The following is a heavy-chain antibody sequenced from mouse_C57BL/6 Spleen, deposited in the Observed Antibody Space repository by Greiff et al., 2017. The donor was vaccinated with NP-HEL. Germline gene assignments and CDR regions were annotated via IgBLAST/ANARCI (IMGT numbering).Heavy chain of an antibody. CDR3: TRGVGYSNYFYYAMDY. CDR1: GFTFSSYA. Sequence: EVKLMQSGEGLVKPGGSLKLSCAASGFTFSSYAMSWVRQTPEKRLEWVAYISSGGDYIYYADTVKGRSTISRDNARNTLYLQMSSLKSEDTAMYYCTRGVGYSNYFYYAMDYWGQGTSVTVSS. V-gene: IGHV5-9-1*02. D-gene: IGHD2-5*01. CDR2: ISSGGDYI. J-gene: IGHJ4*01.